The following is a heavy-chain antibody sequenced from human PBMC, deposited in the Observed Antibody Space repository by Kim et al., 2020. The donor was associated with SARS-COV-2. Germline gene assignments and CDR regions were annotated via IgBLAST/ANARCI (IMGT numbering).Heavy chain of an antibody. CDR1: GYTFTSHY. Sequence: ASVKVSCKASGYTFTSHYMHWVRQAPGQGLVWMGIINPSGGSTSYAQKFQGRVTMTRDTSTSTVYMELSSLRSEDTAVYYCARDQDTDQIAVAPGYWGQGTLVTVSS. D-gene: IGHD6-19*01. J-gene: IGHJ4*02. CDR2: INPSGGST. V-gene: IGHV1-46*01. CDR3: ARDQDTDQIAVAPGY.